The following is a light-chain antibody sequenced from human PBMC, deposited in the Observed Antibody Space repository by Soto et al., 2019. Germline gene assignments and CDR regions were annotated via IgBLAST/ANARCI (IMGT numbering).Light chain of an antibody. V-gene: IGKV1-5*01. Sequence: IHMTQSASTLPSSVGHRVTITCRATQTINTRLAWYQQKKGKAPKLLIYDASSLESGVPSRFSGSGYGTEFNLTISGLQTDDFATYYCQHYDTYRATFGLGTKVDIK. CDR2: DAS. CDR3: QHYDTYRAT. CDR1: QTINTR. J-gene: IGKJ1*01.